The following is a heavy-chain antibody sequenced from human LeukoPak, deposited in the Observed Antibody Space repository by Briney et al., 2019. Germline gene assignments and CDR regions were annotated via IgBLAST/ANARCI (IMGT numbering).Heavy chain of an antibody. CDR1: GFTFSNFA. J-gene: IGHJ4*02. CDR2: ISGSGDGT. D-gene: IGHD3-10*01. Sequence: PGGSLRPSCATSGFTFSNFAMNWVRRAPGKGLEWVSTISGSGDGTYYADSVKGRFTISRDNSKNTLFLQMSSLSADDTALYYCAKGRLQEGTVFRGVITPVDYWGQGTLVTVTS. V-gene: IGHV3-23*01. CDR3: AKGRLQEGTVFRGVITPVDY.